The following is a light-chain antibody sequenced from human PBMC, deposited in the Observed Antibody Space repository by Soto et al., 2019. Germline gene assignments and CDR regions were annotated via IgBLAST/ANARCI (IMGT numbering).Light chain of an antibody. J-gene: IGLJ2*01. V-gene: IGLV1-36*01. CDR1: SSNIGNNA. CDR2: YDD. Sequence: QAVVTQPPSVSEAPRQRVTISCSGSSSNIGNNAVNWFQQLPGKAPKLLIYYDDLVPSGVSDRFSGSKSGTSASLAIRGLQSEDEADYYCATWDDSLNGPVFGGGTQLTVL. CDR3: ATWDDSLNGPV.